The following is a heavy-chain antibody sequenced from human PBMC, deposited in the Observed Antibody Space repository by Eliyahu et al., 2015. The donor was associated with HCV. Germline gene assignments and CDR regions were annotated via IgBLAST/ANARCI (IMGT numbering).Heavy chain of an antibody. D-gene: IGHD2-2*01. CDR2: IIPIFGTA. J-gene: IGHJ4*02. Sequence: EVKKPGSSVKVSCKASGGTFSSYAISWVRQAPGQGLEWMGGIIPIFGTANYAQKFQGRVTITADESTSTAYKEVTGLRSEDTAVYYCARDRVPEYYFDYWGQGTLVTVSS. CDR3: ARDRVPEYYFDY. CDR1: GGTFSSYA. V-gene: IGHV1-69*01.